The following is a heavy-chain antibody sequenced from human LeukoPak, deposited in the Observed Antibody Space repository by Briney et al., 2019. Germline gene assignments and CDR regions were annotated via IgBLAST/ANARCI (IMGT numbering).Heavy chain of an antibody. Sequence: PGGSLRLSCAASGFTFSSYEMNWVRQAPGKGLEWVSYISSSGSTIYYADSVKGRFTISRDNAKNSLYLQMNSLRAEDTAVYYCAKTPQTKRDCSGGSCPERYYGMDVWGQGTTVTVSS. D-gene: IGHD2-15*01. V-gene: IGHV3-48*03. CDR3: AKTPQTKRDCSGGSCPERYYGMDV. CDR2: ISSSGSTI. CDR1: GFTFSSYE. J-gene: IGHJ6*02.